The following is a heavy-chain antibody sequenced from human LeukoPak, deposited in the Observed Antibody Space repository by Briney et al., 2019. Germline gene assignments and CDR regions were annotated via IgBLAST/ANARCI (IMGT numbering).Heavy chain of an antibody. Sequence: GGSLRLSCAASGFTFSSYAMHWVRQAPGKGLEWVALISYDGSNKYYADSVKGRFTISRDNSKNTLYLQMNSLRAEDTAVYYCAKDFLNYGDYEGYDYWGQGTLVTVSS. V-gene: IGHV3-30*04. J-gene: IGHJ4*02. CDR3: AKDFLNYGDYEGYDY. CDR1: GFTFSSYA. CDR2: ISYDGSNK. D-gene: IGHD4-17*01.